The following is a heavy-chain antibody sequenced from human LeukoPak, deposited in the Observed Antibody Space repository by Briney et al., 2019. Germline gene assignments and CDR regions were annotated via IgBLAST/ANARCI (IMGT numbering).Heavy chain of an antibody. CDR2: INHSGST. CDR1: GGSFSGYY. J-gene: IGHJ4*02. CDR3: ARGTKIQLWLNFDY. V-gene: IGHV4-34*01. Sequence: SETLSLTCAVYGGSFSGYYWSWIRQPPGKGLEWIGEINHSGSTNYNPSLQSRVTISVDTSKNQFSLKLSSVTAADTAVYYCARGTKIQLWLNFDYWGQGTLVTVPS. D-gene: IGHD5-18*01.